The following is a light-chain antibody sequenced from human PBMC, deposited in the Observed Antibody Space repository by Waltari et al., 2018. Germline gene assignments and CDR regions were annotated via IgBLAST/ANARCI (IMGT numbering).Light chain of an antibody. CDR2: EVS. Sequence: QSALTQPASVPGSPGQSITISCTGTDSDVGPYNFASWYRQHPGKAPHLIIYEVSERPPGISDRFSGSKSDNTASLTISGLQADDEAVYYCSSYTTSNAPGVFGTGTKVTVL. CDR3: SSYTTSNAPGV. CDR1: DSDVGPYNF. J-gene: IGLJ1*01. V-gene: IGLV2-14*01.